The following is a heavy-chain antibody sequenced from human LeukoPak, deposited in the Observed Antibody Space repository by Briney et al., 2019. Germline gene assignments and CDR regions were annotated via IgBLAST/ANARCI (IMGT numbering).Heavy chain of an antibody. Sequence: ASVKVSCTASGYTFTGYYMHWVRQAPRQGLEWMGRINPNSGGTNYAQKFQGRVTMTRDTSISTAYMELSRLRSDDTAVYYCARSLTDYYDSSGYSFDYWGQGTLVTVSS. V-gene: IGHV1-2*06. CDR1: GYTFTGYY. CDR2: INPNSGGT. CDR3: ARSLTDYYDSSGYSFDY. D-gene: IGHD3-22*01. J-gene: IGHJ4*02.